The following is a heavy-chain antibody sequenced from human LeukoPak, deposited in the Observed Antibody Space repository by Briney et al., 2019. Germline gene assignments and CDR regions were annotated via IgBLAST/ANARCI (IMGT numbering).Heavy chain of an antibody. D-gene: IGHD1-26*01. CDR2: ISYDGSNK. CDR1: GFTFRSYA. V-gene: IGHV3-30-3*01. Sequence: GGSLRLSCAASGFTFRSYAMHWVRQAPGKGLEWVAVISYDGSNKYYADSVKGRFTISRDNSKNTLYLQMNSLRAEDTAVYYCAKGGMYLDYFDYWGQGTLVTVSS. CDR3: AKGGMYLDYFDY. J-gene: IGHJ4*02.